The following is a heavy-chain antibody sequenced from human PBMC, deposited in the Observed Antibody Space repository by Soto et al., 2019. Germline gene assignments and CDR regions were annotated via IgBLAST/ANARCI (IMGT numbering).Heavy chain of an antibody. CDR3: ARDRGQLARAFDI. D-gene: IGHD6-6*01. V-gene: IGHV3-21*01. CDR1: GFTFSSYS. CDR2: ISSSSSYI. J-gene: IGHJ3*02. Sequence: SCAASGFTFSSYSMNWVRQAPGKGLEWVSSISSSSSYIYYADSVKGRFTISRDNAKNSLYLQMNSLRAEDTAVYYCARDRGQLARAFDIWGQGTMVTVSS.